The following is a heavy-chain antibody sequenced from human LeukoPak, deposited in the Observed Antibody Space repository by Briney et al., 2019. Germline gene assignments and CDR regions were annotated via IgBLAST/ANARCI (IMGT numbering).Heavy chain of an antibody. J-gene: IGHJ4*01. CDR3: ARNTHWGIEY. V-gene: IGHV6-1*01. CDR1: GDSVSTNSAG. CDR2: TYCRSKCFN. Sequence: SQTLSLTCAISGDSVSTNSAGWHWVRQSPSRGLEWLGRTYCRSKCFNDYAVSVKSRITINPDTSKNQFSLQLNSVTPEDTAVYYCARNTHWGIEYWGHGIPVTVSS. D-gene: IGHD7-27*01.